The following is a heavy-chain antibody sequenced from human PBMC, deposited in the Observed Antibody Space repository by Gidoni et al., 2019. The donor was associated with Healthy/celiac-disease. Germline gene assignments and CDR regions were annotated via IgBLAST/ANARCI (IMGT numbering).Heavy chain of an antibody. V-gene: IGHV3-49*05. J-gene: IGHJ4*02. Sequence: EVQLVESGGGLVKPGRSLRLSCTASGFTFGDYALSWFRQAPGKGLEWVGFIRSKAYVGTTEYAASVKGRFTRSRDDSKSIAYLQMNSLKTEDTAVYYCTRRYCSSTSCYTAIDYWGQGTLVTVS. D-gene: IGHD2-2*02. CDR3: TRRYCSSTSCYTAIDY. CDR1: GFTFGDYA. CDR2: IRSKAYVGTT.